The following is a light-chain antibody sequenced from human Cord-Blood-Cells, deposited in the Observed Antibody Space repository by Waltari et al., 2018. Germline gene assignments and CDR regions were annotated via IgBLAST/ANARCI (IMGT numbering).Light chain of an antibody. J-gene: IGKJ1*01. V-gene: IGKV3-20*01. CDR2: GAS. Sequence: EIVLTQSPGTLSLSLGARATLSCRASQSVSSSYLAWYQQKPGQAPRLLIYGASSRATGIPARFSGSGSGTDFTLTISRLEPEDFAVYYCQQYGSSLRTFGQGTKVEIK. CDR1: QSVSSSY. CDR3: QQYGSSLRT.